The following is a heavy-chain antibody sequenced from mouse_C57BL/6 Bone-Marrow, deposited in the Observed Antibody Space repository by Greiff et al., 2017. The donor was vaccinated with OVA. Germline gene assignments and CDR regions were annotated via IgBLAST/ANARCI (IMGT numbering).Heavy chain of an antibody. J-gene: IGHJ2*01. D-gene: IGHD1-1*01. Sequence: EVKLVESVAELVRPGASVKLSCTASGFNIKNTYMHWVKQRPEQGLEWIGRIDPANGNTKYAPKFQGQATITADTSSNTAYLQLNSLTTEDTAIYYCAEMGRSVYYCDGGGKGTTLTVSS. CDR2: IDPANGNT. CDR1: GFNIKNTY. CDR3: AEMGRSVYYCDG. V-gene: IGHV14-3*01.